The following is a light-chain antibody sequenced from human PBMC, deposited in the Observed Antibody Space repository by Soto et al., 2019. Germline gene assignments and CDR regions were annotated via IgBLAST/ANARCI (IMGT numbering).Light chain of an antibody. V-gene: IGLV2-8*01. CDR1: TSDGGGYNY. CDR3: SSYAATSTV. J-gene: IGLJ1*01. CDR2: EVN. Sequence: QSVLTQLPSASGSPVQSVAISCTGTTSDGGGYNYVSWYQQHPGKTPKLMIYEVNKRPSGVPNRFSGSKAVTTASLTVFGIKAEDEADYYCSSYAATSTVVGTGPKVTV.